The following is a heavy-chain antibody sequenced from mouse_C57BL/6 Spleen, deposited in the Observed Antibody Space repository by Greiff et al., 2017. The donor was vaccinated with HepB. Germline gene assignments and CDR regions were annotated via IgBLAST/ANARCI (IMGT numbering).Heavy chain of an antibody. J-gene: IGHJ1*03. CDR3: AKGGLRHWYFDV. CDR2: IWGDGST. D-gene: IGHD2-4*01. V-gene: IGHV2-3*01. CDR1: GFSLTSYG. Sequence: VHLVESGPGLVAPSQSLSITCTVSGFSLTSYGVSWVRQPPGKGLEWLGVIWGDGSTNYHSALISRLSISKDNSKSQFFLKLNSRQTDDTATYYWAKGGLRHWYFDVWGTGTTVTVSS.